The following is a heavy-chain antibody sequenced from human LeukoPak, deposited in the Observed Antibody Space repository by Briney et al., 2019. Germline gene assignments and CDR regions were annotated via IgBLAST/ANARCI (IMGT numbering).Heavy chain of an antibody. CDR2: INPSGGST. Sequence: ASVKVSCKASGYTFTSCFIHWVRQAPGQGLEWMGVINPSGGSTSYAQKFQGRVTMTRDTSTSTAYMELSRLRSDDTALYYCARVVRGYSGNDLGYWGQGTLVTVSS. CDR3: ARVVRGYSGNDLGY. V-gene: IGHV1-46*01. D-gene: IGHD5-12*01. CDR1: GYTFTSCF. J-gene: IGHJ4*02.